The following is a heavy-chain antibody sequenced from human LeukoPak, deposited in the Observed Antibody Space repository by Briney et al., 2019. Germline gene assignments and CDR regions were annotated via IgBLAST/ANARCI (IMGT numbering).Heavy chain of an antibody. D-gene: IGHD6-6*01. V-gene: IGHV5-51*01. CDR3: AKGGSSSLRAFDI. CDR2: IYPGDSDT. CDR1: GYSFSNYW. Sequence: EPLKISCKGSGYSFSNYWIGWVRQMPGKGLEWMGIIYPGDSDTRYSPSFQGQVTISADKSISTAYLQWSSLKASDTAMYYCAKGGSSSLRAFDIWGQGTMVTVSS. J-gene: IGHJ3*02.